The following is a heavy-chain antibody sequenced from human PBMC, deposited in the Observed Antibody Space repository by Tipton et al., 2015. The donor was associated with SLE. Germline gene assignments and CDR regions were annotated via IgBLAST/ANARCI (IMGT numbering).Heavy chain of an antibody. CDR3: ARAWGRITMVRGVRWAFDI. CDR2: IYYSGST. J-gene: IGHJ3*02. V-gene: IGHV4-59*01. Sequence: LRLSCTVSGGSISSYYWSWIRQPPGKGLEWIGYIYYSGSTNYNPSLKSRVTISVDTSKNQFSLKLSSVTAADTAVYYCARAWGRITMVRGVRWAFDIWGQGTMVTVSS. CDR1: GGSISSYY. D-gene: IGHD3-10*01.